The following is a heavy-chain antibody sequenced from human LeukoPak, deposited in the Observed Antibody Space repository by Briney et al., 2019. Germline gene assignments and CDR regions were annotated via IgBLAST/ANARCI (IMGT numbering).Heavy chain of an antibody. CDR1: GFTFSIYR. J-gene: IGHJ6*02. CDR3: ARGGGLDV. CDR2: ISSSSSYI. Sequence: PGGSLRLSCAASGFTFSIYRANWVREAPGEGLEWVSSISSSSSYIYYADSVKGRFAISRDNAKNSLYLQMSNLRAEDTAVYFCARGGGLDVWGQGATVTVSS. D-gene: IGHD3-16*01. V-gene: IGHV3-21*04.